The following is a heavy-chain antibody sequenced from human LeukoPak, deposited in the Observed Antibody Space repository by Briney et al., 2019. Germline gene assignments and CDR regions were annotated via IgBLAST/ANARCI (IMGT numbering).Heavy chain of an antibody. CDR1: GFTFSSYE. V-gene: IGHV3-48*03. D-gene: IGHD3-10*01. J-gene: IGHJ5*02. CDR2: ISSSGSTI. Sequence: GGSLRLSCAASGFTFSSYEMNWVRQAPGKGLEWVSYISSSGSTIYYADSVKGRFTISRDNAKNSLYLQMNSLRAEDTAVYYCAGAEYYYGSGRRNWFDPWGQGTLVTVSS. CDR3: AGAEYYYGSGRRNWFDP.